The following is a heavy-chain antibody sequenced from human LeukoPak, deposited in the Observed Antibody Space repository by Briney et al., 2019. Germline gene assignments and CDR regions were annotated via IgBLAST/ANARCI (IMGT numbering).Heavy chain of an antibody. D-gene: IGHD2/OR15-2a*01. CDR3: ARGGLSGQRTDLFDI. V-gene: IGHV3-21*01. CDR1: RFTSSSYS. CDR2: ISASPYI. J-gene: IGHJ3*02. Sequence: GGSLRLSCAPSRFTSSSYSMNSARQSPGTRLEWVTSISASPYIDDADSVKGRFTISRDDSKNSLYLQMNSLRAEDTALYYCARGGLSGQRTDLFDIWGQGTMVTVSS.